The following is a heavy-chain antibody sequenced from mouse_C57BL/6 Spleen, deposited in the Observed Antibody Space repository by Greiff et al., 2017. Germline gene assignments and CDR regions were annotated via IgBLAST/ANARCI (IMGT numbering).Heavy chain of an antibody. J-gene: IGHJ3*01. Sequence: QVQLQQSGAELVKPGASVKISCKASGYAFSSYWMNWVKQRPGKGLEWIGQIYPGDGDTNYNGKFKGKATLTADKSSSTAYMQLSSLTSEDSAVYFCARRGYGSSYPFAHWGQGTLVTVSA. CDR2: IYPGDGDT. D-gene: IGHD1-1*01. V-gene: IGHV1-80*01. CDR1: GYAFSSYW. CDR3: ARRGYGSSYPFAH.